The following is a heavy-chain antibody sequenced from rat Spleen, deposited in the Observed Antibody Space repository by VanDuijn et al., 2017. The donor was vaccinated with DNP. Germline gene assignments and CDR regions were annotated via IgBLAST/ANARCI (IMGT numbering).Heavy chain of an antibody. CDR2: IIYDGSRT. CDR3: ATLLPTEGIDY. J-gene: IGHJ2*01. CDR1: GFTFSDYN. D-gene: IGHD1-11*01. V-gene: IGHV5S10*01. Sequence: EVQLVESGGGLVQPGRSLKLSCAASGFTFSDYNMAWVRQAPKKGLEWVATIIYDGSRTYYRDSVKGRFTISRDNAKSTLYLQMDSLRSEDTATYYCATLLPTEGIDYWGQGVMVTVSS.